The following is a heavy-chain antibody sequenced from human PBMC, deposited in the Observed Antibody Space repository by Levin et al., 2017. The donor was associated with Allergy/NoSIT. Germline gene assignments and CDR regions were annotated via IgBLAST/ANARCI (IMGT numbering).Heavy chain of an antibody. D-gene: IGHD3-10*01. J-gene: IGHJ4*02. Sequence: TGGSLRLSCAASGFTFNKYTMHWVRQAPGRGLEWVAVITNDGSNKYHADFVKGRFTISRDNSKNTLYLEMNSLRVDDTAVYYCARQDGGLDYWGQGTLVTVSS. CDR1: GFTFNKYT. CDR3: ARQDGGLDY. V-gene: IGHV3-30-3*01. CDR2: ITNDGSNK.